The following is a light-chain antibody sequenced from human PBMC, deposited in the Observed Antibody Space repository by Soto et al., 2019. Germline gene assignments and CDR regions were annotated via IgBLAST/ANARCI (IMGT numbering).Light chain of an antibody. J-gene: IGKJ1*01. V-gene: IGKV1-39*01. CDR1: QSISTY. Sequence: DIQMTQSPSTLSGSVGDRVTITCRASQSISTYVNWYQQKAGKAPKLLIYDASSLYSGVPSRFSGSGSGTDFTLTISTLQPEDFATYSCQQSYSTPPTFGQGTKVDIK. CDR3: QQSYSTPPT. CDR2: DAS.